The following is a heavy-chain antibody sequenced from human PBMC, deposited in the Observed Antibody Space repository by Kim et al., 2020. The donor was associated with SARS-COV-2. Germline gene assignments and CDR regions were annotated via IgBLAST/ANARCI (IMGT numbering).Heavy chain of an antibody. CDR3: ARYGSGSQLGPFDY. Sequence: NPSLKSRVTMSVDTSKNQFSLKLSSVTAADTAVYYCARYGSGSQLGPFDYWGQGTLVTVSS. D-gene: IGHD3-10*01. V-gene: IGHV4-59*10. J-gene: IGHJ4*02.